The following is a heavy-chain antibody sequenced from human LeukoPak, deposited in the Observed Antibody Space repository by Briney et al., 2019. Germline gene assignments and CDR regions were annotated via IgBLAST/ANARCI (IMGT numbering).Heavy chain of an antibody. J-gene: IGHJ5*02. CDR3: TAGFTVATTAA. Sequence: GESLKISCKGPGYSLTSYWIAWVRQKPGKGLEWMGIIYPGDSDTRYSPSFQGQVTISADTSITTAYLQWSSLTASDTAMYYCTAGFTVATTAAWGQGTLVTVSS. CDR1: GYSLTSYW. D-gene: IGHD4-17*01. V-gene: IGHV5-51*01. CDR2: IYPGDSDT.